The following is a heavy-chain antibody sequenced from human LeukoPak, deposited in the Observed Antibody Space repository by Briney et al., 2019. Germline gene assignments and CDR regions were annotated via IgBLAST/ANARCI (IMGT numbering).Heavy chain of an antibody. CDR2: VSGGGGNTYT. CDR1: GFTFSTYA. Sequence: GGSLRLSCAASGFTFSTYAMNWFRQAPGKGLEWVSAVSGGGGNTYTYYADSVKGRFTFSRDNSKDTVYLQMNSLRAEDTAVYYCAKRGYSGSYYSFDYWGQGTLVSVSS. D-gene: IGHD3-10*01. J-gene: IGHJ4*02. V-gene: IGHV3-23*01. CDR3: AKRGYSGSYYSFDY.